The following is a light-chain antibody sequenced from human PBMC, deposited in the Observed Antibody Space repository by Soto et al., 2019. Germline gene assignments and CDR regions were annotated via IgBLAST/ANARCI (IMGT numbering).Light chain of an antibody. Sequence: EIVLTQSPATLSLSPGERATLSCRASQSVSSYLAWYQQKPGQATRLLMYGTSNRATGIPDRFSGSGSGTDFTLTISSLQPDDFATYYCQQYNSYRTFGQGTKVDIK. CDR2: GTS. J-gene: IGKJ1*01. CDR3: QQYNSYRT. V-gene: IGKV3-11*01. CDR1: QSVSSY.